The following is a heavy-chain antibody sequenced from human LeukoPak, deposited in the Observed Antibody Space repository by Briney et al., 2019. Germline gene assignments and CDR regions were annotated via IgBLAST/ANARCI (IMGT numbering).Heavy chain of an antibody. D-gene: IGHD5-18*01. CDR3: ARDPEGYSYGWYYDY. Sequence: ASVEVSCKASGYTFTSYGISWVRQAPGQGLEWMGWISAYNGNTNYAQKLQGRVTMTTDTSTSTAYMELRSLRSDDTAVYYCARDPEGYSYGWYYDYWGQGTLVTVSS. CDR1: GYTFTSYG. CDR2: ISAYNGNT. V-gene: IGHV1-18*01. J-gene: IGHJ4*02.